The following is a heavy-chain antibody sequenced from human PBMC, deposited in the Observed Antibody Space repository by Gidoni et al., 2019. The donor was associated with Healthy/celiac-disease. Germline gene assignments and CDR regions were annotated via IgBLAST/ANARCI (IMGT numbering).Heavy chain of an antibody. CDR2: IYHSGST. Sequence: QVQLQESGPGLVKPAGTLSLTCAVPGGSISSSNWWSWVRQPPGKGLEWIGEIYHSGSTNYNPSLKSRVTISVDKSKNQFSLKLSSVTAADTAVYYCARELWTGIAAPHDAFDIWGQGTMVTVSS. D-gene: IGHD6-13*01. V-gene: IGHV4-4*02. CDR1: GGSISSSNW. J-gene: IGHJ3*02. CDR3: ARELWTGIAAPHDAFDI.